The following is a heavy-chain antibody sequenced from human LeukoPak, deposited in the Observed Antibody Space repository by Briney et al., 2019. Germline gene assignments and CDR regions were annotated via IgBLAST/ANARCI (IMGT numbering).Heavy chain of an antibody. Sequence: GRSLRLSCAASGFTFSTYVMHWVRQAPGKGLEWVAVIWSDNSNKYYADSVKGRFTISRDNSNNTLYLQMNSLRAEDTAVYYCAIGPGYYYCLMDHWGQGTLVSV. CDR2: IWSDNSNK. CDR1: GFTFSTYV. CDR3: AIGPGYYYCLMDH. D-gene: IGHD2/OR15-2a*01. J-gene: IGHJ4*02. V-gene: IGHV3-33*01.